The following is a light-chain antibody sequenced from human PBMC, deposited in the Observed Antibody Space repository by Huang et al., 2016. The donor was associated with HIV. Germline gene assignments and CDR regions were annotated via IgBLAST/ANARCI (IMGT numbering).Light chain of an antibody. CDR3: QQYNNWPPWT. CDR1: QRVSSN. Sequence: EIVMTQSPATLSVSPGERATLSCRASQRVSSNLAWYQQKPGQAPRLLIYGASTRATGIHARFSGSGSGTEFTLTISSLQSEDFAVYYCQQYNNWPPWTFGQGTMVEIK. V-gene: IGKV3-15*01. CDR2: GAS. J-gene: IGKJ1*01.